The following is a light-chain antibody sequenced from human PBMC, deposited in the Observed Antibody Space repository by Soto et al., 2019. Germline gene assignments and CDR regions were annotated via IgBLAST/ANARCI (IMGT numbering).Light chain of an antibody. V-gene: IGKV3-20*01. CDR3: QQYGSSSYT. CDR2: AAS. J-gene: IGKJ2*01. CDR1: QSISSSD. Sequence: EIVLTQSPGTLSLSPGERATLSCRASQSISSSDLAWYQQKPGQGPRLLIYAASSRATGIPDRFSGSGSGTDFTLTISRLEPEDFAVYYCQQYGSSSYTFGQGTQLEIK.